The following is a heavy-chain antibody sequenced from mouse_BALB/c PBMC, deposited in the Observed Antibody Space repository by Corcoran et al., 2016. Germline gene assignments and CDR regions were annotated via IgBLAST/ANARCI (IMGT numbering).Heavy chain of an antibody. J-gene: IGHJ3*01. Sequence: QIQLVQSGPELKKPGEPVKISCKASGYTFTHYGMNWVKQAPGKGLKWMGWINTYTGEPTYADDFKGRFAFSLETSASTAYLQINNLKNEDTATYFCARLWVAYWGQGTLVTVSA. CDR2: INTYTGEP. CDR3: ARLWVAY. V-gene: IGHV9-3-1*01. CDR1: GYTFTHYG.